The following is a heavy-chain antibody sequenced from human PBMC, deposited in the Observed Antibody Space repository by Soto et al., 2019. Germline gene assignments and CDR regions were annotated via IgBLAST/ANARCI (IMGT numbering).Heavy chain of an antibody. CDR1: GFTVSNNY. CDR3: ANHPGGGGY. CDR2: IYSGGYT. Sequence: EVQLVESGGGLIQPGGSLRLSCAVSGFTVSNNYMSWVRQAPGKGLEGVSVIYSGGYTAYGDSVKGRFTISRDNSNNPLNSQKKGLRAQHAPLYFFANHPGGGGYWGQGTLVTVSS. D-gene: IGHD3-10*01. J-gene: IGHJ4*02. V-gene: IGHV3-53*01.